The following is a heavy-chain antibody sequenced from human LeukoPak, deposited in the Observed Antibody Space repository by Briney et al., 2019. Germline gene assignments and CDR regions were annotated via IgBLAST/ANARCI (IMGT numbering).Heavy chain of an antibody. D-gene: IGHD4-23*01. CDR1: GFTFSSYW. Sequence: EGSLRLSCAASGFTFSSYWMNWVRQAPGKGLVWVSRIASDGSSTTYADSVKGRFSISRDNAKNTLYLQMNSLRVEDTAVYYCARGRPHGNDYWGQGTLVTVSS. J-gene: IGHJ4*02. V-gene: IGHV3-74*01. CDR3: ARGRPHGNDY. CDR2: IASDGSST.